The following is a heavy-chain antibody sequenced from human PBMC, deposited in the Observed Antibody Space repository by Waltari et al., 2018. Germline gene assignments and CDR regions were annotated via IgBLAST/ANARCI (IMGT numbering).Heavy chain of an antibody. V-gene: IGHV4-39*01. CDR3: ARHPGGGPGIIDY. CDR1: GGSISSSSYY. J-gene: IGHJ4*02. CDR2: IYYSGST. D-gene: IGHD1-20*01. Sequence: QLQLQESGPGLVKPSETLSLTCTVSGGSISSSSYYWGWIRQPPGKGLEWIGSIYYSGSTYSNPSLKSRVTISVDTSKNQFSLKLSSVTAADTAVYYCARHPGGGPGIIDYWGQGTLVTVSS.